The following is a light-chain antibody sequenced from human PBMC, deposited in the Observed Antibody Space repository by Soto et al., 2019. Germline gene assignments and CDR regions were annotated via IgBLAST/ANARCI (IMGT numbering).Light chain of an antibody. J-gene: IGLJ3*02. CDR2: EVT. CDR3: SSYTSSSTLVA. Sequence: QSALTQPASVSGSPGQSITISCIGSNNDVAYNYVSWYQQHPGKAPKLIIYEVTRRPSGVSTRFSGSKSDNTASLTISGLQTEDEAHYYCSSYTSSSTLVAFGGGTQLTVL. CDR1: NNDVAYNY. V-gene: IGLV2-14*01.